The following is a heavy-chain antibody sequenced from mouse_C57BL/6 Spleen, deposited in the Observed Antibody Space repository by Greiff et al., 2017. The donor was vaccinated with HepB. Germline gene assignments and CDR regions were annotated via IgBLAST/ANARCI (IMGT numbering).Heavy chain of an antibody. D-gene: IGHD2-4*01. CDR3: ARNHYDYDYFDY. V-gene: IGHV2-2*01. CDR1: GFSLTSYG. CDR2: IWSGGST. J-gene: IGHJ2*01. Sequence: VKLVESGPGLVQPSQRLSITCTVSGFSLTSYGVHWVRQSPGKGLEWLGVIWSGGSTDYNAAFISRLSISKDNSKSQVFFKMNSLQADDTAIYYCARNHYDYDYFDYWGQGTTLTVSS.